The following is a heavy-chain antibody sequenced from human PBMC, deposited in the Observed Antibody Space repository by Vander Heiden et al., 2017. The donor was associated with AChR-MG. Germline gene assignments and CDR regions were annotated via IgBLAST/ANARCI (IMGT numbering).Heavy chain of an antibody. CDR2: ISNGGGTT. D-gene: IGHD3-16*01. J-gene: IGHJ1*01. V-gene: IGHV3-23*01. CDR3: ARSVRGIYTGLEY. CDR1: GFTFSTYA. Sequence: EVQLLESGGGLVQPGGSLRLSCAASGFTFSTYAMGWVRQAPGKGLEWVSGISNGGGTTYYADSVKGRFAISRDNSKNTLDLQMNSLRAEDTAVYYCARSVRGIYTGLEYWGQGSLVTVSS.